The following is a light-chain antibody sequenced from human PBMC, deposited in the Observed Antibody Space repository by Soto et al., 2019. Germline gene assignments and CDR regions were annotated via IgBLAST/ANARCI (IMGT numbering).Light chain of an antibody. J-gene: IGKJ1*01. CDR1: QSVSTL. CDR2: KAS. V-gene: IGKV1-5*03. Sequence: DIQMTQSPSTLSASVGDRVTITCRASQSVSTLLAWYQQKPGKAPKLLIYKASNLESGVPSRFTGSGSGTEFTLTISSLQPDDFATYYCQQYNSWTFGQGTKVDIK. CDR3: QQYNSWT.